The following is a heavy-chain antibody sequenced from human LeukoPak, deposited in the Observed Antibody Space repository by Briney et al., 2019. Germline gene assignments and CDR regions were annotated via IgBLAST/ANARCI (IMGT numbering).Heavy chain of an antibody. CDR3: ARDQVEIAAAGSY. CDR2: INAGNGNT. Sequence: ASVKVSCKASGYTFTSYAMHWVRQAPGQRLEWMGWINAGNGNTNYAQKLQGRVTMTTDTSTSTAYMELRSLRSDDTAVYYCARDQVEIAAAGSYWGQGTLVTVSS. CDR1: GYTFTSYA. J-gene: IGHJ4*02. D-gene: IGHD6-13*01. V-gene: IGHV1-3*01.